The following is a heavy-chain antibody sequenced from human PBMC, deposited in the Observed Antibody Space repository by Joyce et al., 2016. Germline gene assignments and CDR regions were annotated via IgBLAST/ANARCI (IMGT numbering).Heavy chain of an antibody. CDR2: IRQDGSEK. CDR1: GFHFSSYW. Sequence: EVQLVESGGGLVQPGGSLRLSCAACGFHFSSYWMSWVRQAPGKGLELVANIRQDGSEKYYLDSVKGRFTISRDNAKNSLYLQMSSLRAEDTAVYYCARESLLQGFFNYWGQGTLVTVSS. CDR3: ARESLLQGFFNY. J-gene: IGHJ4*02. V-gene: IGHV3-7*01. D-gene: IGHD2-21*01.